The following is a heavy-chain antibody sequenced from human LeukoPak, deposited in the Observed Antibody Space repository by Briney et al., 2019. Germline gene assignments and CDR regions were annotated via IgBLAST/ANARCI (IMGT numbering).Heavy chain of an antibody. Sequence: HAGGSLRLSCAASGFTFSSYSMNWVRQAPGKGLEWVSYISSSSSTIHYADSVKGRFTISRDNAKNSLYLQMNSLRAEDTAVYYCAREFHDYGDWDYWGQGTLVTVSS. D-gene: IGHD4-17*01. CDR2: ISSSSSTI. CDR3: AREFHDYGDWDY. J-gene: IGHJ4*02. CDR1: GFTFSSYS. V-gene: IGHV3-48*01.